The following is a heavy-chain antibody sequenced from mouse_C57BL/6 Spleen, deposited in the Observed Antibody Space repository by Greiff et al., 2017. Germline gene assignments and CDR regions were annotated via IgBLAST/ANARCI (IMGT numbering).Heavy chain of an antibody. Sequence: QVQLQQPGAELVKPGASVKLSCKASGYTFTSYWMHWVKQRPGQGLEWIGMIHPNSGSTNYNEKFKSKATLTVDQSSSTAYMQLSSLTSEDSAVYYCARGIYYGNYEGSWFAYWGQGTLVTVSA. CDR2: IHPNSGST. CDR3: ARGIYYGNYEGSWFAY. D-gene: IGHD2-1*01. CDR1: GYTFTSYW. J-gene: IGHJ3*01. V-gene: IGHV1-64*01.